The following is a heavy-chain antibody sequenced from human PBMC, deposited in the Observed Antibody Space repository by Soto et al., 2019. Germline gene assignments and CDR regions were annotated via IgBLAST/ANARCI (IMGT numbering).Heavy chain of an antibody. CDR3: ARERPDGARLDP. Sequence: QVQLQESGPGLVKPSQTLSLTCTVSGGSISSGDYYWSWIRQPPGQGLEWIGYIYYSGSTYYNPSPKSRVTISVDTSKNQFSLKLSSVTAADTAVYYCARERPDGARLDPWGQGTLVTVSS. CDR2: IYYSGST. V-gene: IGHV4-30-4*01. J-gene: IGHJ5*02. CDR1: GGSISSGDYY. D-gene: IGHD6-6*01.